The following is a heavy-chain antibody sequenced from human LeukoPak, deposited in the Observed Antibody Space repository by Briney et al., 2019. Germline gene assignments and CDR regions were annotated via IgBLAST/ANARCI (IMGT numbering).Heavy chain of an antibody. CDR2: IRSKANSYAT. CDR3: ARDWGSAAATRSPGY. V-gene: IGHV3-73*01. J-gene: IGHJ4*02. D-gene: IGHD2-15*01. Sequence: GGSLKLSCAASGFTFSGSAMHWVRQASGKGLEWVGRIRSKANSYATAYAASVKGRFTISRDDSKNTAYLQMNSLRAEDTAVYYCARDWGSAAATRSPGYWGQGTLVTVSS. CDR1: GFTFSGSA.